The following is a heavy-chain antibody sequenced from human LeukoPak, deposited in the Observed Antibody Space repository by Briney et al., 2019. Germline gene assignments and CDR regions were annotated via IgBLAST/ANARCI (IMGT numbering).Heavy chain of an antibody. CDR1: GFTFSSYS. CDR2: ISSSSSYI. J-gene: IGHJ4*02. V-gene: IGHV3-21*01. D-gene: IGHD3-22*01. Sequence: PGGSLRLSCAASGFTFSSYSMNWVRQAPGKGLEWVSSISSSSSYIYYADSVKGRFTISRDNAKNSLYLQMNSLRAEDTAVYYCARGVAYYCDSSGYLAGDYWGQGTLVTVSS. CDR3: ARGVAYYCDSSGYLAGDY.